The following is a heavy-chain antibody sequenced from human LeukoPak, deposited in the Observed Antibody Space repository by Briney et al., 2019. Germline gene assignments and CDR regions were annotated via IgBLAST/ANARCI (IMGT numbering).Heavy chain of an antibody. J-gene: IGHJ4*02. CDR2: IKQDGSEK. CDR3: ARDGAPFDF. Sequence: GGSLRLSCATSGFTFSNAWMSWVRQAPGKGLEWVANIKQDGSEKYYVGSVKGRFTISRDNAKNSLYLQMNSLRAEDTAVYYCARDGAPFDFWGQGTLVTVSS. D-gene: IGHD3-16*01. CDR1: GFTFSNAW. V-gene: IGHV3-7*04.